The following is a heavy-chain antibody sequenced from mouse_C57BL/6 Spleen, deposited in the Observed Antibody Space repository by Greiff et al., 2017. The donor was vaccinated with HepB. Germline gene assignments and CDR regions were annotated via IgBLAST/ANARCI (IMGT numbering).Heavy chain of an antibody. CDR3: ARDYDSAMDY. V-gene: IGHV5-4*01. CDR1: GFTFSSYA. D-gene: IGHD2-4*01. CDR2: ISDGGSYT. Sequence: DVMLVESGGGLVKPGGSLKLSCAASGFTFSSYAMSWVRQTPEKRLEWVATISDGGSYTYYPDNVKGRFTISRDNAKNNLYLQMSHLKSEDTAMYYCARDYDSAMDYWGQGTSVTVSS. J-gene: IGHJ4*01.